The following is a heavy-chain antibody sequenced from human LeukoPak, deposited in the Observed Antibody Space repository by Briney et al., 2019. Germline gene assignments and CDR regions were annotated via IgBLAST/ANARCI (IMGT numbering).Heavy chain of an antibody. CDR3: ARVNVVASVGGSYYYHGMDV. D-gene: IGHD2-2*01. CDR2: INTNTGNP. J-gene: IGHJ6*02. V-gene: IGHV7-4-1*02. CDR1: GYTFTTFA. Sequence: ASVKVSCKASGYTFTTFAMNWVRQAPGQGLEWIGWINTNTGNPTYAQAFTGRFVFSLDTSVNTAYLQVSSLKAEDTAVYYCARVNVVASVGGSYYYHGMDVWGQGTTVTDSS.